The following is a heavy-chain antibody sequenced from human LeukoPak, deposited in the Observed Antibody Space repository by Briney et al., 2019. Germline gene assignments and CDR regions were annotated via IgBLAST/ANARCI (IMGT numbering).Heavy chain of an antibody. D-gene: IGHD6-19*01. CDR2: IYSGGST. J-gene: IGHJ4*02. CDR1: GFTVSSNY. CDR3: AKDRLSSGWYRGYFDY. Sequence: GGSLRLSCAASGFTVSSNYMSWVRQAPGKGLEWVSVIYSGGSTYYADSVKGRFTISRDNSKNTLYLQMNSLRAEDTAVYYCAKDRLSSGWYRGYFDYWGQGTLVTVSS. V-gene: IGHV3-66*01.